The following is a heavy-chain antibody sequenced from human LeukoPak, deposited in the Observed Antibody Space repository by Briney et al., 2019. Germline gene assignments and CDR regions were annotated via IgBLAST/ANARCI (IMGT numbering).Heavy chain of an antibody. CDR1: GFTFSSYW. CDR2: IKQDGSEK. CDR3: RRGDRTNTNSYMDV. V-gene: IGHV3-7*01. Sequence: GGSLRLSCAASGFTFSSYWMSWVRQAPGKGLEWVASIKQDGSEKYYVDSVKGRFTISRDNAKNSLYLQMNSLRAEDTAVYYWRRGDRTNTNSYMDVGGKGPT. D-gene: IGHD2-8*01. J-gene: IGHJ6*03.